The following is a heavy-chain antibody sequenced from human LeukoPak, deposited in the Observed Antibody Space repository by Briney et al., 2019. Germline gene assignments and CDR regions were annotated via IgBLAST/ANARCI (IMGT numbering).Heavy chain of an antibody. J-gene: IGHJ5*02. D-gene: IGHD4-17*01. CDR2: IYYSGST. CDR1: GGSISSGDYY. CDR3: ARGDYYGDYLRAGWFDP. Sequence: SQTLSLTCTVSGGSISSGDYYWSWIRQPPGKGLEWIGYIYYSGSTYYNPSLKSRVTISVDTSKNQFSLKRSSVTAADTAVYYCARGDYYGDYLRAGWFDPWGQGTLVTVSS. V-gene: IGHV4-30-4*01.